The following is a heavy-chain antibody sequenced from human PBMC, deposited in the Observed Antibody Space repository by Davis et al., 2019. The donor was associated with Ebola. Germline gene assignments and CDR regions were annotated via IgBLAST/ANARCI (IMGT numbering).Heavy chain of an antibody. CDR2: INPSGGST. V-gene: IGHV1-46*01. CDR1: GYTFTSYY. Sequence: GESLKISCAASGYTFTSYYMHWVRQAPGQGLEWMGIINPSGGSTSYAQKFQGRVTMTRDTSTSTVYMELSSLRSEDTAVYYCARGVAARPAEWGQGTLVTVSS. J-gene: IGHJ4*02. D-gene: IGHD6-6*01. CDR3: ARGVAARPAE.